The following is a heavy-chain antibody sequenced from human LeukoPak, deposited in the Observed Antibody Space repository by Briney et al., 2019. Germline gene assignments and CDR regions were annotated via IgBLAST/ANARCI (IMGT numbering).Heavy chain of an antibody. J-gene: IGHJ4*02. Sequence: SVKVSCKASGGTFSSYAISWVRQAPGQGLEWMGGIIPIFGTANYAQKFQGRVTITADESTSTAYMELSSLRPEDTAVYYCASTMKTTVVTFLFDYWGQGTLVTVSS. D-gene: IGHD4-23*01. CDR1: GGTFSSYA. V-gene: IGHV1-69*01. CDR2: IIPIFGTA. CDR3: ASTMKTTVVTFLFDY.